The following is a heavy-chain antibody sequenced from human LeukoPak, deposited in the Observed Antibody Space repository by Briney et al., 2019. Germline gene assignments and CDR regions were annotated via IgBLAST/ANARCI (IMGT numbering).Heavy chain of an antibody. Sequence: SETLSLTCAVYGGSFSGYYWSWIRQPPGKGLEWIGEINHSGSTNYNPSLKSRVTISVDTSKNQFSLKLSSVTAADTAVYYCARAPGVXXNPYYYYGMDVWGQGTTV. V-gene: IGHV4-34*01. J-gene: IGHJ6*02. CDR3: ARAPGVXXNPYYYYGMDV. D-gene: IGHD3-10*01. CDR1: GGSFSGYY. CDR2: INHSGST.